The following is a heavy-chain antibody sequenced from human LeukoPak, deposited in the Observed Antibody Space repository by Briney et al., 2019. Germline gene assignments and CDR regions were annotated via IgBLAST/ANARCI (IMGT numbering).Heavy chain of an antibody. CDR1: GYTFTSYY. CDR3: ARDSGFYYDFWSGPPGGHEYFQH. D-gene: IGHD3-3*01. Sequence: GASVKVSCKASGYTFTSYYMHWVRQAPGQGLEWMGIINPSGGSTSYAQKLQGRVTMTRDTSTSTVYMELSSLRSEDTAVYYCARDSGFYYDFWSGPPGGHEYFQHWGQGTLVTVSS. J-gene: IGHJ1*01. V-gene: IGHV1-46*04. CDR2: INPSGGST.